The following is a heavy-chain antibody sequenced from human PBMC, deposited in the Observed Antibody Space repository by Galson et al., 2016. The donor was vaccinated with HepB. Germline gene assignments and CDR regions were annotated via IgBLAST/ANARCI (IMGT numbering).Heavy chain of an antibody. J-gene: IGHJ4*02. Sequence: SLRLSCAASGFTFSSYAMSWVRQAPGQGLEWVSSSGSGGPTYYTDSVKGRFTISRNNSKNTLFLQMHSLRADDTAVYYCAKSVLEYDILTGYYIRGADYWGQGTLGTVSS. CDR1: GFTFSSYA. CDR2: SGSGGPT. D-gene: IGHD3-9*01. V-gene: IGHV3-23*01. CDR3: AKSVLEYDILTGYYIRGADY.